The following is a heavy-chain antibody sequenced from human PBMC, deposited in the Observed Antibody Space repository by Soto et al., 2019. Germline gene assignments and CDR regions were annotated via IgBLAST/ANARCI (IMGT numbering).Heavy chain of an antibody. V-gene: IGHV4-34*01. CDR2: INHSGST. D-gene: IGHD6-6*01. CDR3: ASSHGASTIDY. J-gene: IGHJ4*02. CDR1: GGSFSGYY. Sequence: SETLSLTCAVYGGSFSGYYWSWIRQPPGKGLEWVGEINHSGSTNYNPSLKSRVTISVDTSKNQFSLKLSSVTAADTAVYYCASSHGASTIDYWGQGALVTVSS.